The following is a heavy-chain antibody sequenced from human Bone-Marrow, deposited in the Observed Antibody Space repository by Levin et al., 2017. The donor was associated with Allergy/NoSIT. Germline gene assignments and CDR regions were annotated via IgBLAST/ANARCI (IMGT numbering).Heavy chain of an antibody. CDR3: AASIAARPLWCGY. CDR2: ISGSGGST. Sequence: GESLKISCAASGFTFSSYAMSWVRQAPGKGLEWVSAISGSGGSTYYADSVKGRFTISRDNSKNTLYLQMNSLRAEDTAVYYCAASIAARPLWCGYWGQGTLVTVSS. V-gene: IGHV3-23*01. D-gene: IGHD6-6*01. CDR1: GFTFSSYA. J-gene: IGHJ4*02.